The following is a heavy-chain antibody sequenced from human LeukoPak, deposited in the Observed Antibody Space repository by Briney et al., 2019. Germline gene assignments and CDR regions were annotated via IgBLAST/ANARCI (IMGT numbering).Heavy chain of an antibody. J-gene: IGHJ4*02. CDR1: GGTFSSYA. CDR3: ARAISLDGYSPDY. V-gene: IGHV1-69*01. D-gene: IGHD5-24*01. Sequence: SVKVSCKASGGTFSSYAISWVRQAPGQGLEWMGGIIPIFGTANYAQKFQGRVTITADESTSTAYMELSSLRSEDTAVYYCARAISLDGYSPDYWGQGTLVTVSS. CDR2: IIPIFGTA.